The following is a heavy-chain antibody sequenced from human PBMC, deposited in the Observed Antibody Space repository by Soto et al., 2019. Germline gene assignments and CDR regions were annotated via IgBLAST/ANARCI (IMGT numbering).Heavy chain of an antibody. J-gene: IGHJ6*02. CDR2: IHSGGSRI. CDR3: ARDGSTVTTNYHYAMDV. Sequence: SLRLSCAASVFTFSTYHMNWVRQAPGKGLEWVSYIHSGGSRIYYADSVKGRFTISRDNAKNSLYLQMNSLRAEDTAVYYCARDGSTVTTNYHYAMDVWGQGTTVTVSS. CDR1: VFTFSTYH. D-gene: IGHD4-17*01. V-gene: IGHV3-48*03.